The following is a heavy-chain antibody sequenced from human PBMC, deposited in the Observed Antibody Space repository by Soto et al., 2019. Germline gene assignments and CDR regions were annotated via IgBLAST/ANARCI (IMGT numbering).Heavy chain of an antibody. CDR2: IIPMFGTA. CDR3: ASGIQLWLRRINNGYSG. D-gene: IGHD5-18*01. CDR1: GGTFSTYA. J-gene: IGHJ4*02. V-gene: IGHV1-69*12. Sequence: QVQLVQSGAEVKKPESSVQVSCKAPGGTFSTYAISWVRQAPGQGLAWMGGIIPMFGTANYAQRFQDRVTITADESTNTVYMERSSLSSEDTAVYFCASGIQLWLRRINNGYSGWGQGTLVTVSS.